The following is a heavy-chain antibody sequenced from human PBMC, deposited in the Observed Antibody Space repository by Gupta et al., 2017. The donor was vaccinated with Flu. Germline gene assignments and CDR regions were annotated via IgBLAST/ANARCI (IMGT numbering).Heavy chain of an antibody. CDR3: ASDEVKY. V-gene: IGHV4-34*01. Sequence: QVQLQQWGAGLLKPSETLSLTCAVYVGSFSGYYWSWIRQPPGKGLEWIGEINHSGSTNYNPSLKSRVTISVDTSKNQFSLKLSSVTAADTAVYYCASDEVKYWGQGTLVTVSS. CDR2: INHSGST. J-gene: IGHJ4*02. CDR1: VGSFSGYY. D-gene: IGHD3-10*01.